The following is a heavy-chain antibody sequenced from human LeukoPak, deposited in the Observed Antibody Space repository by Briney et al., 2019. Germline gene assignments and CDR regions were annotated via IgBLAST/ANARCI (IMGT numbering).Heavy chain of an antibody. V-gene: IGHV3-7*03. D-gene: IGHD1-26*01. Sequence: GGSLRLSCGAYGFTFSTYWMTWVRQAPGKGLEWVANIRGDGSEIFYVDSVKGRFTISRDNAKNSMYLQMNSLRVEDSGLYYCTRDRSWSGYDYWGQGTLVTVSS. CDR3: TRDRSWSGYDY. CDR2: IRGDGSEI. CDR1: GFTFSTYW. J-gene: IGHJ4*02.